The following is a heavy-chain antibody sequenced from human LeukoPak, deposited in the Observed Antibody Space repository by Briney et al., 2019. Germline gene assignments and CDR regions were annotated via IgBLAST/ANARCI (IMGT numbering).Heavy chain of an antibody. CDR3: ARDTTSYYGSGTSDY. J-gene: IGHJ4*02. Sequence: GASVKVSCKASGYTFTSYGISWVRQAPGQGLEWMGWISAYNGNTNYAQKLQGRVTMTTDTSTSTAYMELRSLRSDDTAVYYCARDTTSYYGSGTSDYWGQGTLVTVSS. V-gene: IGHV1-18*01. CDR2: ISAYNGNT. D-gene: IGHD3-10*01. CDR1: GYTFTSYG.